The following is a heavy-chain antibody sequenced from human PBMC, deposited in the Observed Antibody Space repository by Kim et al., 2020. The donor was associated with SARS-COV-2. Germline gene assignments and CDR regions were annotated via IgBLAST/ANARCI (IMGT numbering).Heavy chain of an antibody. D-gene: IGHD6-19*01. J-gene: IGHJ5*02. Sequence: STNYNPARQGRGTISVDTAKNQFSLKLSSVTAADTAVYYCARGPIAVVVAWGQGTLVTVSS. CDR2: ST. V-gene: IGHV4-59*09. CDR3: ARGPIAVVVA.